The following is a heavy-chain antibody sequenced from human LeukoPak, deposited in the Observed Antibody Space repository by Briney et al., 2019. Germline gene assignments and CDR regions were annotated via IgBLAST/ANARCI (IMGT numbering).Heavy chain of an antibody. CDR3: ATDLLGYCTNGGCYNPPFDP. V-gene: IGHV4-38-2*02. CDR1: GYSISSGYY. D-gene: IGHD2-8*01. J-gene: IGHJ5*02. Sequence: SETLSLTCAVSGYSISSGYYWGWIRQPPGKGLEWIGIIYHSGITYYNPSLKSRVTISVDTSKNQFSLKLSSVTAADTAVYYCATDLLGYCTNGGCYNPPFDPWGQGTLVTVSS. CDR2: IYHSGIT.